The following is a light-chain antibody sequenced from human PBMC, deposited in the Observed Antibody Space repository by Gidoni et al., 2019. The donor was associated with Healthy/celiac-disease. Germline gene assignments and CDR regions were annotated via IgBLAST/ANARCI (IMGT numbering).Light chain of an antibody. CDR2: GAS. CDR3: QQYGSP. CDR1: QSVSSSY. V-gene: IGKV3-20*01. J-gene: IGKJ1*01. Sequence: EIVLTQSPGTLSLSPGERATLSCRASQSVSSSYLAWYQQKPGQAPRLLIYGASSRATGIPDRFSGRGYGTDFTLTISRLEPEDFAGYYCQQYGSPFGQGTKVEIK.